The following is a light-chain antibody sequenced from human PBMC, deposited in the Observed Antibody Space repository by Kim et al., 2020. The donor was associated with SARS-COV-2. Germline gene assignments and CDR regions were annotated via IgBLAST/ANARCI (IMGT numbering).Light chain of an antibody. CDR1: QSVSSS. V-gene: IGKV3-15*01. J-gene: IGKJ4*01. CDR3: QHYNNGPLT. Sequence: EIVMTQSPATLSVSLGERVTLSCRASQSVSSSLAWYQQKPGQAPRLLVYEASTRATGIPGRFTGSRSGTEFTLTISSLQSEDFAVYFCQHYNNGPLTLGGGTKLEIK. CDR2: EAS.